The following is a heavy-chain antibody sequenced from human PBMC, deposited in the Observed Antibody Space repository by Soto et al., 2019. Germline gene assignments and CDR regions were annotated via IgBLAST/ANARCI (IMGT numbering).Heavy chain of an antibody. J-gene: IGHJ4*02. D-gene: IGHD5-18*01. V-gene: IGHV4-31*03. Sequence: SETLSLTCTVSGGSISSGGYYWGWIRQHPGKGLEWIGYIYYSGSTYYNPSLNSRVTISLDTSKNQFSLKLSSVTAAVTAVYYCAREGYNFGPFDYWGQGALVTVSS. CDR2: IYYSGST. CDR1: GGSISSGGYY. CDR3: AREGYNFGPFDY.